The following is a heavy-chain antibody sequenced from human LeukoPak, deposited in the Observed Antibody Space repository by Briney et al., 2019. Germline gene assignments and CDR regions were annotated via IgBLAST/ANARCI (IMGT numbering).Heavy chain of an antibody. V-gene: IGHV3-48*03. CDR1: GFTFSRYD. J-gene: IGHJ4*02. D-gene: IGHD6-19*01. CDR3: AREGIAVAGDY. Sequence: PGGSLRLSCAASGFTFSRYDMNWVRQAPGKGLEWISYISDSGSRIYYADSVKGRFTISRDNAKNSLYLQMNSLRAEDTAVYYCAREGIAVAGDYWGQGTLVTVSS. CDR2: ISDSGSRI.